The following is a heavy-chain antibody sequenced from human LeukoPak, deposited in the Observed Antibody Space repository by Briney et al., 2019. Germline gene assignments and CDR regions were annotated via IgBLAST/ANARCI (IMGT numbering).Heavy chain of an antibody. Sequence: ASVKVSCKASGYTFSSYYIYWVRQAPGQGLEWVGGINPSGGSTTYAQKFQGRVTMTRDTSTSTVYMELSSLRSEDTAVYYCAKGFVVRANLRNLSYYYYYGMDVWGQGTTITVSS. D-gene: IGHD3-10*01. CDR3: AKGFVVRANLRNLSYYYYYGMDV. CDR2: INPSGGST. J-gene: IGHJ6*02. CDR1: GYTFSSYY. V-gene: IGHV1-46*01.